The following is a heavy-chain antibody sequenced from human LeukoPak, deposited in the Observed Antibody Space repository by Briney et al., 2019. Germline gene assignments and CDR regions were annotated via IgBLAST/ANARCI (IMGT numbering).Heavy chain of an antibody. Sequence: GGSLRLSCAASGFSFDAHAMNWVRQAPGKPLEWVSLISGDGGTTHYADSVKGRFTISRDNSRNSLYLQMKSLTTEDTALYYCAKRSGSPHNFDYWGQGTTVTVSS. V-gene: IGHV3-43*02. CDR3: AKRSGSPHNFDY. D-gene: IGHD1-14*01. CDR2: ISGDGGTT. J-gene: IGHJ4*03. CDR1: GFSFDAHA.